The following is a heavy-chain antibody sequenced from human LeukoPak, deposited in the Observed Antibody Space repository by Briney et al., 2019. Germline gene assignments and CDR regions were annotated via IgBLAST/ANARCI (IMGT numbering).Heavy chain of an antibody. CDR2: MYSSGST. J-gene: IGHJ4*02. Sequence: PSETLSLTCTVSGGSINSYYWTWIRQSAGKGLEWIGRMYSSGSTNYNPSLKSRVSMSVDTSKNQFSVKLTSVTAADTAVYYCARGGKATVVTMWGQGTLVTVSS. CDR3: ARGGKATVVTM. CDR1: GGSINSYY. D-gene: IGHD4-23*01. V-gene: IGHV4-4*07.